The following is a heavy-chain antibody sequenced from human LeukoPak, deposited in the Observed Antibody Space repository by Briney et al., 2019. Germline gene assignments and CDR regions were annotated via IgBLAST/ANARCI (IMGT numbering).Heavy chain of an antibody. Sequence: PSETLSLTCTVSGGSIRNFYWSWLRQPPGKGLEGIGYIFHSGHTNYNPSLKSRVTISVDTTKNQFSLKLSSVTAADTAVYYCARDPLTYYYDSSGPGAFDIWGQGTMVTVSS. J-gene: IGHJ3*02. CDR1: GGSIRNFY. CDR2: IFHSGHT. D-gene: IGHD3-22*01. V-gene: IGHV4-59*01. CDR3: ARDPLTYYYDSSGPGAFDI.